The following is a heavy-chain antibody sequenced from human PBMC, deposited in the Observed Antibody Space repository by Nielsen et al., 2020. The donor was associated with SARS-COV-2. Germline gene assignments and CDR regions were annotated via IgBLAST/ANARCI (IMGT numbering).Heavy chain of an antibody. CDR1: GFTFSSYA. CDR2: ISSNGGST. J-gene: IGHJ4*02. D-gene: IGHD6-13*01. CDR3: ASGIAAAGIFDY. Sequence: GESLKISCSASGFTFSSYAMHWVRQAPGKGLEYVSAISSNGGSTYYADSVKGRFTISRDNSKNTLYLQMNSLRAEDTAVYYCASGIAAAGIFDYWGQGTLVTVSS. V-gene: IGHV3-64*04.